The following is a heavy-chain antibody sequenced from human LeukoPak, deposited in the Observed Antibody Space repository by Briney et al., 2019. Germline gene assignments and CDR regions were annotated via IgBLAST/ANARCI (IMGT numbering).Heavy chain of an antibody. Sequence: ASVEVSCKASGYTFTSYGISWVRQAPGQGLEWMGWISAYNGNTNYAQKLQGRVTMTTDTSTSTAYMELRSLRSDDTAVYYCARDQSGSYPTAAFDIWGQGTMVTVSS. J-gene: IGHJ3*02. CDR3: ARDQSGSYPTAAFDI. CDR2: ISAYNGNT. CDR1: GYTFTSYG. D-gene: IGHD1-26*01. V-gene: IGHV1-18*01.